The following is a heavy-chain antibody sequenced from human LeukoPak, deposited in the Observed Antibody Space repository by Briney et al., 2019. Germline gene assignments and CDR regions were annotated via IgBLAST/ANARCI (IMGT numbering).Heavy chain of an antibody. V-gene: IGHV3-23*01. Sequence: GGSLRLSCAASGFTFSSYAMSWVRQVPGKGLEWVSAISGSGGSTYYADSVKGRFTISRDNSKNTLYLQMNSLRAEDTAVYYCAKDLGSSSWYDQVDAFDIWGQGTMVTVSS. CDR2: ISGSGGST. CDR3: AKDLGSSSWYDQVDAFDI. J-gene: IGHJ3*02. CDR1: GFTFSSYA. D-gene: IGHD6-13*01.